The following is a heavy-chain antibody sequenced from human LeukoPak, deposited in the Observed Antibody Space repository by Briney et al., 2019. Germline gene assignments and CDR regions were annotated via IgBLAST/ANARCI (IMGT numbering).Heavy chain of an antibody. D-gene: IGHD3-22*01. CDR1: GFTFSSYW. V-gene: IGHV3-7*01. J-gene: IGHJ4*02. CDR2: IKQDGSEK. Sequence: GGSLRLSCAASGFTFSSYWMSWVRQAPGKGLEWVANIKQDGSEKYYVDSVKGRFTISRDNAKNSLYLQMNSLRAEDTAVYYCARCLGDSSGYYYHPLDYWGQGTLVTVSS. CDR3: ARCLGDSSGYYYHPLDY.